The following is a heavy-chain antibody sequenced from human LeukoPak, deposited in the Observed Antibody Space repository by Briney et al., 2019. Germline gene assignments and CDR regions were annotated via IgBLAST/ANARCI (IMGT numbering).Heavy chain of an antibody. J-gene: IGHJ4*02. Sequence: VASVKVSCKASGYTFTSYGITWVRQAPGQGLEWMGWISAYNGNTNYAQKLQGRVTMTTDTSTSTAYMELRSLRSDDTAVYYCARVLYPHPPLDYWGQGTLVTVSS. V-gene: IGHV1-18*01. CDR1: GYTFTSYG. D-gene: IGHD2-2*01. CDR2: ISAYNGNT. CDR3: ARVLYPHPPLDY.